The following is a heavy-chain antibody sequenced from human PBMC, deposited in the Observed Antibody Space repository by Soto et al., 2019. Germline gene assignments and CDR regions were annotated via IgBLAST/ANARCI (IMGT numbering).Heavy chain of an antibody. V-gene: IGHV3-23*01. Sequence: GGSLRLSCAASGFTFSSYAMSWVRQAPGKGLEWVSAISGSGGSTYYADSVKGRFTISRDNSKNTLYLQMNSLRAEDTAVYYCAKGDLITIFGVVIDSHYFDYWGQGTLVTVSS. CDR1: GFTFSSYA. CDR2: ISGSGGST. CDR3: AKGDLITIFGVVIDSHYFDY. J-gene: IGHJ4*02. D-gene: IGHD3-3*01.